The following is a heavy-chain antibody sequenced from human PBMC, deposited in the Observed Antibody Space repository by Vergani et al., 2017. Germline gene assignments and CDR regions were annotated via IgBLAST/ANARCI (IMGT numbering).Heavy chain of an antibody. Sequence: EVQLLESGGGLVQPGGSLRLSCAASGFTFSSYAMSWVRQAPGKGLEWVSAISGSGGSTYYADSVKGRFTISRDNSKNTLYLQMNSLRAEDTAVYYCAKGGRIAVAGTRLFDYWGQGTLVTVSS. CDR1: GFTFSSYA. CDR2: ISGSGGST. D-gene: IGHD6-19*01. J-gene: IGHJ4*02. CDR3: AKGGRIAVAGTRLFDY. V-gene: IGHV3-23*01.